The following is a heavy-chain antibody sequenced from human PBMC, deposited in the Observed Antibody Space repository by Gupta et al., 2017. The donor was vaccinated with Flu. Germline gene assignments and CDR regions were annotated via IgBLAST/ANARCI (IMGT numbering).Heavy chain of an antibody. V-gene: IGHV3-7*01. Sequence: EVELVESGGGLVQPGGSLRLSCAASGFTFSNYWMDWVRQAPGKGLEWVANIKEDGSVKNYVDSVKGRFTISRDNAKNSVYLQMNSLRVDDTAVYYCAKNRGWQQFDYWGQGTLVTVSS. CDR2: IKEDGSVK. D-gene: IGHD5-24*01. J-gene: IGHJ4*02. CDR3: AKNRGWQQFDY. CDR1: GFTFSNYW.